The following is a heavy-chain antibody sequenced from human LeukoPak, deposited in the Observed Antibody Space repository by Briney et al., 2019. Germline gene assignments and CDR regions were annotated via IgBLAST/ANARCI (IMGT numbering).Heavy chain of an antibody. Sequence: GGSLRLSCAAAGFTFSSYSMNWVRQAPGKGREWVSSISSSSSYIYYTDSVKGRFTISRDNANNSLYLQMNSLRAEDTAVYYCATRFRLDGYWGQGTLVTVSS. V-gene: IGHV3-21*01. CDR2: ISSSSSYI. CDR1: GFTFSSYS. D-gene: IGHD5-24*01. J-gene: IGHJ4*02. CDR3: ATRFRLDGY.